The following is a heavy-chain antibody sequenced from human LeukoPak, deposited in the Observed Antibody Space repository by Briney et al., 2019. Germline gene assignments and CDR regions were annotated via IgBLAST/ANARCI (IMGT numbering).Heavy chain of an antibody. D-gene: IGHD3-22*01. J-gene: IGHJ1*01. V-gene: IGHV3-74*01. Sequence: SGGSLRLSCAACGFTFSSYWMHWVRQAPGKGLVWVSRIKSDGSTNYADSVKGRFTISRDNAKNTLSLQMNSLRAEDTGVYYCARAPSEIGGYYPEYFRHWGQGTLVTVSS. CDR2: IKSDGST. CDR1: GFTFSSYW. CDR3: ARAPSEIGGYYPEYFRH.